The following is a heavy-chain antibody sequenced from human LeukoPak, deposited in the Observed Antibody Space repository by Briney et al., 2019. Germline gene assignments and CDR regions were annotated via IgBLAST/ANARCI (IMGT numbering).Heavy chain of an antibody. J-gene: IGHJ4*02. CDR1: GYTFTSYD. CDR2: MNPNSGNT. Sequence: GASVKVSCKASGYTFTSYDINWVRQATGQGLEWMGWMNPNSGNTGYAQKFQGRVTMTRNTSISTAYMELSRLRSEDTAVYYCARGISVEGDYVDYWGQGTLVTVSS. V-gene: IGHV1-8*01. D-gene: IGHD6-19*01. CDR3: ARGISVEGDYVDY.